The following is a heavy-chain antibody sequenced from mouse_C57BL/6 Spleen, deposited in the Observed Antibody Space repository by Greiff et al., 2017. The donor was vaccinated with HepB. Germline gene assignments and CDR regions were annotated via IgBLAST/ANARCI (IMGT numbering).Heavy chain of an antibody. D-gene: IGHD3-2*02. CDR2: IYPRSGNT. V-gene: IGHV1-81*01. CDR3: ARSAQPYAMDY. J-gene: IGHJ4*01. Sequence: VQRVESGAELARPGASVKLSCKASGYTFTSYGISWVKQRTGQGLEWIGEIYPRSGNTYYNEKFKGKATLTADKSSSTAYMELRSLTSEDSAVYFCARSAQPYAMDYWGQGTSVTVSS. CDR1: GYTFTSYG.